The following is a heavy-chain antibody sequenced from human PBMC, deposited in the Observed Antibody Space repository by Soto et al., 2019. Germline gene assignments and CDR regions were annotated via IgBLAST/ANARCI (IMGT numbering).Heavy chain of an antibody. J-gene: IGHJ6*03. V-gene: IGHV1-46*03. CDR2: INPSGGST. CDR1: GYTFTSYY. CDR3: ARAGYSYGPYYMDV. Sequence: ASVKVSCKASGYTFTSYYMHWVRQAPGQGLEWKGIINPSGGSTSYAKKFQGRVTMTRDTSTSTVYMELSSLSSEDTAVYYCARAGYSYGPYYMDVWGKGTTVTVSS. D-gene: IGHD5-18*01.